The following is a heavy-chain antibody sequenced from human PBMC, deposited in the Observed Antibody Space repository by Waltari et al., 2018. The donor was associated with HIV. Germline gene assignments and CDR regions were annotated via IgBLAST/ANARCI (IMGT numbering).Heavy chain of an antibody. CDR1: GGSISSSRYY. Sequence: QQQLQESGPGLVKPSETLSLTCPVSGGSISSSRYYWAWPRQSPGKGLEWFGGLFHSWSTYYSPSLSSRSTISGDMSANRFSLKLTSVTATDTAVYFCARHCLQKGWLPQLKYYYGMDVWGQGTTVIVSS. D-gene: IGHD1-1*01. CDR2: LFHSWST. V-gene: IGHV4-39*01. CDR3: ARHCLQKGWLPQLKYYYGMDV. J-gene: IGHJ6*02.